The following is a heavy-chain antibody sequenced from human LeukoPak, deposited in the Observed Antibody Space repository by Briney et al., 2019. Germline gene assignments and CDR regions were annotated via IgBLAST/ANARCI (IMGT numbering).Heavy chain of an antibody. CDR3: ARAKSQRGYTYGPHTYFDY. CDR2: IYYSGST. J-gene: IGHJ4*01. V-gene: IGHV4-30-4*08. Sequence: SQTLSLTCTVSGGSISSGGDYWRLIRQHPGKGLGGFGYIYYSGSTYYNPSLKSRVTISVDTSQKQFSLKLNSVTAADTAVYYCARAKSQRGYTYGPHTYFDYWGQGTLVTVSS. CDR1: GGSISSGGDY. D-gene: IGHD5-18*01.